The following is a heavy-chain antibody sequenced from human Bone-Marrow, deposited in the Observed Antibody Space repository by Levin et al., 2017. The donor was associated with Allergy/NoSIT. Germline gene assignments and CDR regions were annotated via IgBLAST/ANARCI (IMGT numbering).Heavy chain of an antibody. CDR1: GFTFSSYG. Sequence: GGSLRLSCAASGFTFSSYGMHWVRQAPGKGLEWVAVISYDGSNKYYADSVKGRFTISRDNSKNTLYLQMNSLRAEDTAVYYCAKDRDYDILTGYAPLAYWGQGTLVTVSS. CDR2: ISYDGSNK. D-gene: IGHD3-9*01. CDR3: AKDRDYDILTGYAPLAY. J-gene: IGHJ4*02. V-gene: IGHV3-30*18.